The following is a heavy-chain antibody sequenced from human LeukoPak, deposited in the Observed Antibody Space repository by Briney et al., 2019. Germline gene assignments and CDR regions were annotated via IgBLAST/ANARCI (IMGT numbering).Heavy chain of an antibody. V-gene: IGHV3-23*01. CDR2: ISKTGSIA. D-gene: IGHD3-10*01. Sequence: TGGSLRLSCVVSGFNFSSFAMNWVRQAPGKGLEWVSIISKTGSIASRADSLKGRFTISRDNSKNTVYLLMNSLRAEDTALYYCATESFHYWGQGTLVAVSS. CDR3: ATESFHY. J-gene: IGHJ4*02. CDR1: GFNFSSFA.